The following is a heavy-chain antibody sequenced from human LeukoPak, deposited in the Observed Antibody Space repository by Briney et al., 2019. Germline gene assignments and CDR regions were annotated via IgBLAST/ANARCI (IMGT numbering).Heavy chain of an antibody. CDR2: INPNSGGT. V-gene: IGHV1-2*02. J-gene: IGHJ5*02. Sequence: ASVKVSCKASGYTFTGYYMHWVRQAPGQGLEWMGWINPNSGGTNYAQKFQGRVTMTRDTSISTAYMELSRLRSDDTAVYYCARGGVYCGGDCYPFNWFDPWGQGTLVTVSS. CDR3: ARGGVYCGGDCYPFNWFDP. CDR1: GYTFTGYY. D-gene: IGHD2-21*02.